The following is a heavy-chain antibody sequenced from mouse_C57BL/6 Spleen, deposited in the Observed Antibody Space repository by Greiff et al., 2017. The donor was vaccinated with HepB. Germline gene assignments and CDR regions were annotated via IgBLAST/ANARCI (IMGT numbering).Heavy chain of an antibody. D-gene: IGHD2-5*01. J-gene: IGHJ2*01. CDR1: GYTFTDYE. V-gene: IGHV1-15*01. Sequence: VQLQQSGAELVRPGASVTLSCKASGYTFTDYEMHWVKQTPVHGLEWIGAIDPETGGTAYNQKFKGKAILTADKSSSTAYMELRSLTSEDSAVYYCTRPYYSNCFDYWGKGTTLTVSS. CDR3: TRPYYSNCFDY. CDR2: IDPETGGT.